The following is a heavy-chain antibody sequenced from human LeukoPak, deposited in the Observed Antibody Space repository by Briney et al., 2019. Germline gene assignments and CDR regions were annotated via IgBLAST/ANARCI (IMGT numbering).Heavy chain of an antibody. CDR1: GFTFSNYA. J-gene: IGHJ4*02. Sequence: GGSLRLSCAASGFTFSNYAMHWVRQAPGKGLEWVAAISDDGSNKYYSDSVKGRFGISRDNSKNTLYLQMNNLRAEDTAVYYCARSESGSYSENRGQGTLVTVSS. D-gene: IGHD1-26*01. CDR2: ISDDGSNK. CDR3: ARSESGSYSEN. V-gene: IGHV3-30*09.